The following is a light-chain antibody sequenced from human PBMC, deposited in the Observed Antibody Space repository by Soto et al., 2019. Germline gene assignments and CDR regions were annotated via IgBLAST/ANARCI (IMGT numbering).Light chain of an antibody. V-gene: IGLV2-14*01. CDR2: DVS. CDR1: SSDVGGYNY. J-gene: IGLJ1*01. Sequence: QSVLTQPASVSGSPGQSITISCTGTSSDVGGYNYVSWYQQHPGKAPKLMIYDVSNRPSGVSNRFSGSKSGNTASLTISGLQAEDEADYYCNSYTSSSTYGFGTGTKSPS. CDR3: NSYTSSSTYG.